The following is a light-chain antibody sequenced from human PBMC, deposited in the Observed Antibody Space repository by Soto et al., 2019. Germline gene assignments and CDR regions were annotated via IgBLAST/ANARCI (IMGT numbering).Light chain of an antibody. Sequence: EIVLTQSPATLSLSPWERATLSCRASQSVSSYLAWYQQKPGQAPRLLIYDASNRATGIPARFSGSGSGTEFTLPIINLQSEDFAVYFCQQYHNWPPITFGQGTKVDIK. V-gene: IGKV3-11*01. CDR1: QSVSSY. CDR3: QQYHNWPPIT. CDR2: DAS. J-gene: IGKJ1*01.